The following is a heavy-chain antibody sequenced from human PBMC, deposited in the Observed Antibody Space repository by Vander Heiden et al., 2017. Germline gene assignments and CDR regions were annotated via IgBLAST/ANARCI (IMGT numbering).Heavy chain of an antibody. CDR2: IYSSGKT. J-gene: IGHJ4*01. Sequence: QLHLQESGPGLLKPSETLSLTCTAAGGTISGNSDYWGWIRQPPGKGLEWIGKIYSSGKTYYNPSLESRLNISVDTSKNHFSLRLSSLSAADTAVYYCARLEAYGGGLDFWGQGILVTVSS. D-gene: IGHD2-21*01. CDR3: ARLEAYGGGLDF. CDR1: GGTISGNSDY. V-gene: IGHV4-39*02.